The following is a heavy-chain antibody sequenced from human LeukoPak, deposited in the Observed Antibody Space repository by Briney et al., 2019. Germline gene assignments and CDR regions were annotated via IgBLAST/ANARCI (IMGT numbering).Heavy chain of an antibody. CDR3: ARKDGDY. CDR2: IYSSGST. Sequence: SETLSLTCTVSGASISAFHWTWFRQPAGKGLEWIGLIYSSGSTLFNPSLKSRVAMSVDLTKNQLSLRLTSVTAADTAMYYCARKDGDYWGRGTLVAVSS. V-gene: IGHV4-4*07. CDR1: GASISAFH. J-gene: IGHJ4*02.